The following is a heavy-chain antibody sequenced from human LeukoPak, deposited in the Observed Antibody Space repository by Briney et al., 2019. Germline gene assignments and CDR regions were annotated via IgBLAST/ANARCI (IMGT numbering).Heavy chain of an antibody. D-gene: IGHD3-10*01. Sequence: SETLSLTCAVYGGSLSDYYWSWIRRPPGKGLEWIGEISHSGSTNYNPSLKSRVTMSIDTSNNQFSLKLSSVTAADTAVYYCARDYYGSGSYYPWGQGTQVTVSS. J-gene: IGHJ5*02. V-gene: IGHV4-34*01. CDR2: ISHSGST. CDR3: ARDYYGSGSYYP. CDR1: GGSLSDYY.